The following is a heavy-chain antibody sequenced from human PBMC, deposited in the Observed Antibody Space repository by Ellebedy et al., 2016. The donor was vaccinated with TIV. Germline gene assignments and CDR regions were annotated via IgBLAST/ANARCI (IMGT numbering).Heavy chain of an antibody. CDR3: ARAVFGTKFDF. D-gene: IGHD1-14*01. J-gene: IGHJ4*02. Sequence: MPSETLSLTCAVYGGAFSGNYWSWIRQPPGKGLEWIGTFNHSGSTNYNPSLKSRVTISVDTSKNQLSLKLSSVTAADTAVYYCARAVFGTKFDFWGQGTLVIVSS. V-gene: IGHV4-34*01. CDR2: FNHSGST. CDR1: GGAFSGNY.